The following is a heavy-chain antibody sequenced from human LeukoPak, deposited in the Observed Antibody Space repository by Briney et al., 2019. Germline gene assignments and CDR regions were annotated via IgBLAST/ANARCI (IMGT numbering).Heavy chain of an antibody. CDR1: GFTFSSYW. CDR3: ARVDPARYDFWSGYYTESYYYYGMDV. CDR2: IASDGSST. J-gene: IGHJ6*02. V-gene: IGHV3-74*01. Sequence: QPGGSLRLPCAASGFTFSSYWMNWVRQAPGKGLVWVSRIASDGSSTTYADSVKGRFTISRDNARNTLYLQMNSLRAEDTAVYYCARVDPARYDFWSGYYTESYYYYGMDVWGQGTTVTVSS. D-gene: IGHD3-3*01.